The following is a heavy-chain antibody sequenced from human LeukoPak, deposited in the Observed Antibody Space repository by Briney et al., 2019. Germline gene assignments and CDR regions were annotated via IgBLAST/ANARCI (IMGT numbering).Heavy chain of an antibody. CDR1: GFTFSSYW. V-gene: IGHV3-7*04. CDR3: ARGAQWELPYFDY. D-gene: IGHD1-26*01. J-gene: IGHJ4*02. Sequence: GGPLRLSCAASGFTFSSYWMSWVRQAPGKGLEWVANIKQDGSEKFYVDSVKGRFTISRDNAKNSLYLQMNSLRAEDTAVYYCARGAQWELPYFDYWGQGTLVTVSS. CDR2: IKQDGSEK.